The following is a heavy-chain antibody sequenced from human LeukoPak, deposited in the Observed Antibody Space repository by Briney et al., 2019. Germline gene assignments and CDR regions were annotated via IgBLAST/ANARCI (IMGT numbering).Heavy chain of an antibody. CDR2: IKHDGSEK. V-gene: IGHV3-7*01. D-gene: IGHD3-22*01. J-gene: IGHJ4*02. CDR1: GFTFSRYW. CDR3: AKYSYDSSGYYLGDY. Sequence: GGSLRLSCAASGFTFSRYWMSWVRQAPGKGLEWVANIKHDGSEKYYMDSVKGRFTISRDNAKNSLYLQMNSLRAEDTAMFYCAKYSYDSSGYYLGDYWGQGTLVTVSS.